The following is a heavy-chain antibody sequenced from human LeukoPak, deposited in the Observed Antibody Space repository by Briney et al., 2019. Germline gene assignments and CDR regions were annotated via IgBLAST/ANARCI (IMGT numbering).Heavy chain of an antibody. V-gene: IGHV3-21*01. CDR3: ARDYYDSSGYSSYFDY. Sequence: GGSLRLSCAASGFTFSSYSMIWVRQAPGKGLEWVSSISSSSSYIYYADSVKGRFTISRDNAKNSLYLQMNSLRAEDTAVYYCARDYYDSSGYSSYFDYWGQGTLVTVSS. CDR2: ISSSSSYI. J-gene: IGHJ4*02. D-gene: IGHD3-22*01. CDR1: GFTFSSYS.